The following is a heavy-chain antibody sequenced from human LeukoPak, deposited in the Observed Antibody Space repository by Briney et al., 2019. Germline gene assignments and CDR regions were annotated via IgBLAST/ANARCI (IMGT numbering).Heavy chain of an antibody. CDR1: GFTFTNHA. D-gene: IGHD3-16*01. Sequence: ASVKVSCKASGFTFTNHALQWVRQAPGQRLEWMGWINAGNGNTKYSQQFQGRVTITRDTSATTTYIELSSLRSEDTAVYYCALLGGPIDYYYGMDVWGQGTTVTVSS. CDR3: ALLGGPIDYYYGMDV. J-gene: IGHJ6*02. V-gene: IGHV1-3*01. CDR2: INAGNGNT.